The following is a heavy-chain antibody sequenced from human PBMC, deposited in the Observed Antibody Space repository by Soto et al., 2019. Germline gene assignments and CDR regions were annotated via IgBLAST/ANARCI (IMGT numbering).Heavy chain of an antibody. CDR2: ISSDSRYI. CDR1: GFTLSNYA. J-gene: IGHJ6*02. CDR3: ARIKLVDFFFINVDGYDMDV. Sequence: EVQLVESGGGLVQPGGSLRLSCAASGFTLSNYAVNWVRQAPGKGLEWVSYISSDSRYIYHGDSGKGRFTISRDNARNSVYLQMNSLRDEDTAVYYCARIKLVDFFFINVDGYDMDVWGQGTPVTVSS. D-gene: IGHD2-15*01. V-gene: IGHV3-21*01.